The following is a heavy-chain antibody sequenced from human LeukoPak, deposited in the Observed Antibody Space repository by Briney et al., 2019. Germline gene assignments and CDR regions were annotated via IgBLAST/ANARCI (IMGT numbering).Heavy chain of an antibody. CDR3: ARGDVVRGVSLNWFGP. CDR2: IYSSGST. D-gene: IGHD3-10*01. J-gene: IGHJ5*02. CDR1: GGSISNYY. V-gene: IGHV4-4*07. Sequence: SETLSRTCTVSGGSISNYYWSWIRQPAGKGLEWIGRIYSSGSTNYNPSLRSRVTMSVDTSKNQFSLKLNSVTAADTAVYYCARGDVVRGVSLNWFGPWGQGTLVTVSS.